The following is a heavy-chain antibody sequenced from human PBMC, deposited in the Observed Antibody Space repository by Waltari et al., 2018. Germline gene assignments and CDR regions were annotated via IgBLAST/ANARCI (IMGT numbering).Heavy chain of an antibody. J-gene: IGHJ4*02. Sequence: QVQLVQSGAEVKKPGSSVKVSCQASGGTFSSYAISRVRQAAGQGLAWMGRIIPIFGPANYAQKFQGRVTITADESTSTAYMELSSLRSEDTAVYYCARGYDSSGYYYTTLFYWGQGTLVTVSS. CDR2: IIPIFGPA. D-gene: IGHD3-22*01. V-gene: IGHV1-69*15. CDR1: GGTFSSYA. CDR3: ARGYDSSGYYYTTLFY.